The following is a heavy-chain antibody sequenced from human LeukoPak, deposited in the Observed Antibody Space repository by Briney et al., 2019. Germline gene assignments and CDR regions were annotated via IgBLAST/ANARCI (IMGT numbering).Heavy chain of an antibody. CDR1: GGSISSYY. V-gene: IGHV4-59*08. Sequence: SETLSLTCTVSGGSISSYYWSWIRQPPGKGLEWIGYIYYSGSTSYNPSLKSRVTISVDTSKNQFSLKLSSVTAADTAVYYCARASSSWYNDAFDIWGQGTMVTVSS. J-gene: IGHJ3*02. D-gene: IGHD6-13*01. CDR2: IYYSGST. CDR3: ARASSSWYNDAFDI.